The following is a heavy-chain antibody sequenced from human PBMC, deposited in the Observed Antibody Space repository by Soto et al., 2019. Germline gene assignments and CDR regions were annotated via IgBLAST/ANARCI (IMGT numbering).Heavy chain of an antibody. CDR2: ISNGGGST. Sequence: EVQLLESGGGLVQPGGSLRLSCAASGFTFSSYAMTWVRQAPGKGLEWVSSISNGGGSTYYADSVKGRLTVSRDNSRNTLYLQMSSLRADDTAVYYCAKQVGSSGFYEDYWGQGTLVTVSS. J-gene: IGHJ4*02. V-gene: IGHV3-23*01. D-gene: IGHD6-19*01. CDR1: GFTFSSYA. CDR3: AKQVGSSGFYEDY.